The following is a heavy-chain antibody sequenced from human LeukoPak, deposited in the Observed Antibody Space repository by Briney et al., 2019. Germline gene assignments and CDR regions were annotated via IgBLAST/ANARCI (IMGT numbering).Heavy chain of an antibody. CDR3: ATGPGGGYDYGY. V-gene: IGHV1-8*01. J-gene: IGHJ4*02. D-gene: IGHD5-12*01. CDR2: MNPNSGNT. Sequence: ASVTVSFTASGYTFTIYDINWVRQATGQGLEWMGWMNPNSGNTGYAQKFQGRVTMTRNTSISTAYMELSSLRSEDTAVYYCATGPGGGYDYGYWGQGTLVTVSS. CDR1: GYTFTIYD.